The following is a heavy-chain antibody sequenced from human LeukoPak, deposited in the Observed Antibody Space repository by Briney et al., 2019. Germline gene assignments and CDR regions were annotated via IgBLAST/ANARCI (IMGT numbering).Heavy chain of an antibody. Sequence: GASVKVSCKASGYTFTSYDINWVRQATGQGLEWMGWMNPNSGNTGYAQKFQGRVTMTRNTSISTAYMELSSLRSEDTAVYYCARAPLFRYYYDSSGYYGYFQHWGQGTLVTVSS. CDR1: GYTFTSYD. J-gene: IGHJ1*01. D-gene: IGHD3-22*01. CDR3: ARAPLFRYYYDSSGYYGYFQH. CDR2: MNPNSGNT. V-gene: IGHV1-8*01.